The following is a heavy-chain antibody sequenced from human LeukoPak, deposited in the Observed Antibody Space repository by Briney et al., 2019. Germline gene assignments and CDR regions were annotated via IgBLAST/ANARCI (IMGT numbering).Heavy chain of an antibody. V-gene: IGHV1-2*02. CDR2: INPNSGGT. CDR3: ARDSSGSYYVRWFDP. CDR1: GYAFTGYY. Sequence: ASVKVSCKASGYAFTGYYMHWVRQAPGQGLEWMGWINPNSGGTNYAQKFQGRVTITADESTSTAYMELSSLRSEDTAVYYCARDSSGSYYVRWFDPWGQGTLVTVSS. D-gene: IGHD3-10*01. J-gene: IGHJ5*02.